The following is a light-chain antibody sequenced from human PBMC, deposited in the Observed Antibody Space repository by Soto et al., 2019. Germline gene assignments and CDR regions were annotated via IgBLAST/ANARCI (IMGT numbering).Light chain of an antibody. CDR3: SSHRSTSPYV. Sequence: QSVLTQPASVSGSPGQSITISCTGTDTDIGGYNYVSWYQQHPGRAPKLIIYEVFYRPSGISSHFSGSKSGNTATLTIAGLQGDDEADYYCSSHRSTSPYVFGTGTKVTVL. J-gene: IGLJ1*01. CDR2: EVF. CDR1: DTDIGGYNY. V-gene: IGLV2-14*01.